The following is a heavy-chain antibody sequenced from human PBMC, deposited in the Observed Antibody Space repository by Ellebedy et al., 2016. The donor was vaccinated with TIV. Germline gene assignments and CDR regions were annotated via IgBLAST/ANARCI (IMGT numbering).Heavy chain of an antibody. CDR3: ARMGSHHYVSWFDS. D-gene: IGHD3-16*01. V-gene: IGHV1-69*13. Sequence: SVKVSCKASGGTLSGYALSWVRQAPGQGLEWMGGIMAIFGTPHYAQKFQGRVTITADEFTTTAYMELSNLRSEDTAVYYCARMGSHHYVSWFDSWGQGTLVTVSS. J-gene: IGHJ5*01. CDR2: IMAIFGTP. CDR1: GGTLSGYA.